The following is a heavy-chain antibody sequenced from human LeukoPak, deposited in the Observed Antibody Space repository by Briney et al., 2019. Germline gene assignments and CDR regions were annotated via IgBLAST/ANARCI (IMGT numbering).Heavy chain of an antibody. CDR1: GFTFSGSA. J-gene: IGHJ4*02. CDR2: IRSKANSYAT. D-gene: IGHD1-26*01. Sequence: GGSLKLSCAASGFTFSGSAMHRVRQASGKGLEWVGRIRSKANSYATAYAASVKGRFTISRDDSKNTAYLQMNSLETEDTAVYYCTNLGISGDYWGQGTLVTVSS. V-gene: IGHV3-73*01. CDR3: TNLGISGDY.